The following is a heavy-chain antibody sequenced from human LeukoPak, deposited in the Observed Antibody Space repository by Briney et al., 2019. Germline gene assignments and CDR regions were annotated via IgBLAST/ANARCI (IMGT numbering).Heavy chain of an antibody. J-gene: IGHJ4*02. D-gene: IGHD3-3*01. V-gene: IGHV3-48*04. Sequence: PGGSLRLSCAASGFTFSSYSMNWVRQAPGKGLEWVSYISSSSSTIYYADSVKGRFTISRDNAKNSLYLQMNSLRAEDTAVYYCARGGGFWSGYSIWRIDYWGQGTLVTVSS. CDR2: ISSSSSTI. CDR3: ARGGGFWSGYSIWRIDY. CDR1: GFTFSSYS.